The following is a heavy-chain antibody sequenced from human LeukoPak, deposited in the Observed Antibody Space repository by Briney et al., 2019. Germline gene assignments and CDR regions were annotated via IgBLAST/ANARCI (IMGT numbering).Heavy chain of an antibody. D-gene: IGHD5-24*01. J-gene: IGHJ4*02. Sequence: SETLSLTCTVSGGSISSGGYYWSWIRQPPGKGLEWIGYIYYSGSTNYNPSLKSRVTISVDTSKNQFSLKLSSVAAADTAVYYCARRRRDGYRGSYAFDIWGQGTLVTVSS. CDR2: IYYSGST. CDR3: ARRRRDGYRGSYAFDI. V-gene: IGHV4-61*08. CDR1: GGSISSGGYY.